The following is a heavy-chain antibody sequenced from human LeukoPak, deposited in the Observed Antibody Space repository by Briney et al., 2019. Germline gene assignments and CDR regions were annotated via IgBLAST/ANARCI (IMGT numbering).Heavy chain of an antibody. CDR1: GYTFTSYG. Sequence: GASVKVSCKASGYTFTSYGISWVRQAPGQGLEWMGWISAYNGNTSYAQKLQGRVTMTTDTSTSTACMELRSLRSDDTAVYYCARDPGSSWSDYWGQGTLVTVSS. V-gene: IGHV1-18*01. J-gene: IGHJ4*02. CDR2: ISAYNGNT. D-gene: IGHD6-13*01. CDR3: ARDPGSSWSDY.